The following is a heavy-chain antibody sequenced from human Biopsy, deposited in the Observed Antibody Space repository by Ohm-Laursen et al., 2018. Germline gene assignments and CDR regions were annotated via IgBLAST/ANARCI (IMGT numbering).Heavy chain of an antibody. D-gene: IGHD3-3*01. CDR2: IVPILGHL. Sequence: ESSVKVSCKASGGSSSNYAFSWVRQAPGQGLEWVGRIVPILGHLNYAQRFQGRVSTTADKSTTYVYMELSRLTSGDTAVYYCAADADGYYTEFDYWGPGTLVTVSS. J-gene: IGHJ4*02. CDR1: GGSSSNYA. V-gene: IGHV1-69*04. CDR3: AADADGYYTEFDY.